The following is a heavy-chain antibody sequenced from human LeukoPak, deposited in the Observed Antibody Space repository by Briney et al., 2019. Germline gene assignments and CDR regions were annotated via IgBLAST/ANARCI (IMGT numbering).Heavy chain of an antibody. V-gene: IGHV3-23*01. Sequence: GRSLRLSCAASGFTFSSIAMSWVRQAPDKGLEWVSTISGSGGGTYYADSVKGRFTISRDDSKNTLYLQMNSLRADDTAVYYCAKDLGRYRNNFFDYWGQGNLVTVSS. J-gene: IGHJ4*02. CDR1: GFTFSSIA. D-gene: IGHD1-26*01. CDR3: AKDLGRYRNNFFDY. CDR2: ISGSGGGT.